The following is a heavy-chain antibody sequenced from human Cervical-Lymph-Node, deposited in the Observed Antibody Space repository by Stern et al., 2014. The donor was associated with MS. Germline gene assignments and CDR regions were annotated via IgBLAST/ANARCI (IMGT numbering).Heavy chain of an antibody. D-gene: IGHD6-19*01. CDR3: ARSIRVAGDLDY. V-gene: IGHV1-69*01. Sequence: QVQLVESGAEVKKPGSSVQVSCKASGGTFTNYAVSGVRQAPGQGLEWMGWIIPMFGTSNYAQKFQGRVTIPADESTSTAYMELSSLRSEDTAVYYCARSIRVAGDLDYWGQGTLVTVSS. CDR1: GGTFTNYA. CDR2: IIPMFGTS. J-gene: IGHJ4*02.